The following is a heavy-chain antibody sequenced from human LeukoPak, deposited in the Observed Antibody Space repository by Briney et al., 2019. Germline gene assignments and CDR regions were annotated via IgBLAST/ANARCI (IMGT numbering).Heavy chain of an antibody. CDR1: GFSLSGYW. D-gene: IGHD3-3*01. CDR3: TNTYYAFWSGSF. Sequence: GGSLRLSCVASGFSLSGYWMYWVRQAPGKGLEWVTVISYDESKKYYADSAKGRFTISRDNSKNTVYLQMNSLRAEDTAVYYCTNTYYAFWSGSFWGQGTLVTVSS. CDR2: ISYDESKK. J-gene: IGHJ4*02. V-gene: IGHV3-30-3*01.